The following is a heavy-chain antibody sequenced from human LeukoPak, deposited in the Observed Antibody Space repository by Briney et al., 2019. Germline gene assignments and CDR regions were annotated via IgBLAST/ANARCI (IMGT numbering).Heavy chain of an antibody. J-gene: IGHJ5*02. CDR2: ISASGGTT. D-gene: IGHD2-2*01. V-gene: IGHV3-23*01. Sequence: GGSLRLPCAASGFTFSSYAMSWVRQAPGKALEWVSAISASGGTTYYADSVKGRFTISRDNPKNTLYLQMNSLSAEDTAIYYCAKFTREYCSSASCPNWFDPWGQGTQVTVSS. CDR1: GFTFSSYA. CDR3: AKFTREYCSSASCPNWFDP.